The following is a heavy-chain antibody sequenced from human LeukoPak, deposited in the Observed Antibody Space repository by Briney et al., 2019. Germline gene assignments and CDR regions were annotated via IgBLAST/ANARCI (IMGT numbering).Heavy chain of an antibody. D-gene: IGHD3-9*01. CDR2: INPNSGGT. CDR3: ARGDILTGYGY. J-gene: IGHJ4*02. CDR1: GYTFTGYY. Sequence: ASVKVSCKASGYTFTGYYMHWVRQAPGQGLEWMGWINPNSGGTNYAQKFQGSVTMTRDASISTAYMELSRLRCDDTAVYYCARGDILTGYGYWGQGTLVTVSS. V-gene: IGHV1-2*02.